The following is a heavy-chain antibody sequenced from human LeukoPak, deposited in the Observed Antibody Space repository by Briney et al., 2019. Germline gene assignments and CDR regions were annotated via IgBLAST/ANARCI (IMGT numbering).Heavy chain of an antibody. CDR3: AKDRKFGYSYPAH. J-gene: IGHJ4*02. CDR1: GFTFSSYA. V-gene: IGHV3-43*02. CDR2: ISGDGGST. Sequence: GGSLRLSCAASGFTFSSYAMNWVRQAPGKGLEWVSLISGDGGSTYYADSVKGRFAISRDNSKNSLYLQMNSLRTEDTALYYCAKDRKFGYSYPAHWGQGTLVTVSS. D-gene: IGHD5-18*01.